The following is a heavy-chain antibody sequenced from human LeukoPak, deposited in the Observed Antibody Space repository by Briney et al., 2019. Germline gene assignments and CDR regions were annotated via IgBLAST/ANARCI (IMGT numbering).Heavy chain of an antibody. Sequence: SETLSLTCTVSGGSISSYYWNWIRQPPGKGLEWIGYIDYSGSTNYNPSLKSRVTISVDTSKNQFSLKLSSVTAADTAMYYCARDRGGTLDYWGQGTLVTVPS. J-gene: IGHJ4*02. D-gene: IGHD1-1*01. CDR1: GGSISSYY. CDR2: IDYSGST. CDR3: ARDRGGTLDY. V-gene: IGHV4-59*01.